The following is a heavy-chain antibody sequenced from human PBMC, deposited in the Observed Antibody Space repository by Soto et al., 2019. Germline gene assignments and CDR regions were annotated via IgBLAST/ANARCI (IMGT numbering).Heavy chain of an antibody. CDR2: INHSGST. J-gene: IGHJ6*03. CDR1: GWSFCGYY. V-gene: IGHV4-34*01. CDR3: ARGLSIFGVVSPYYMDV. D-gene: IGHD3-3*01. Sequence: SETLSLTCAVYGWSFCGYYWSWIRQPPGKGLEWIGEINHSGSTNYNPSLKSRVTISVDTSKNQFSLKLSSVTAADTAVYYCARGLSIFGVVSPYYMDVWGKGTTVTVSS.